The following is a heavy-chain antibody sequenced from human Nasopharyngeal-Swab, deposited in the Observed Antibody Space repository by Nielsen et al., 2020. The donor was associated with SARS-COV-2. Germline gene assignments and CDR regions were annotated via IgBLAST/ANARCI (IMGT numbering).Heavy chain of an antibody. J-gene: IGHJ6*02. Sequence: ASVKVSCKASGYTFTSYDINWVRQATGQGLEWMGWMNPNSGNKGYAQKFQGRVTMTRNTSISTAYMELSSLRSEDTAVYYCARAPTGTIFGVVLLYYYGMDVWGQGTMVTVSS. D-gene: IGHD3-3*01. CDR3: ARAPTGTIFGVVLLYYYGMDV. CDR2: MNPNSGNK. V-gene: IGHV1-8*01. CDR1: GYTFTSYD.